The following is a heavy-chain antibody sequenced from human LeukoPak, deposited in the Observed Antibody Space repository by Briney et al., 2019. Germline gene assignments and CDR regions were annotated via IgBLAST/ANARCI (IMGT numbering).Heavy chain of an antibody. V-gene: IGHV4-4*09. CDR2: IYSGVPT. D-gene: IGHD6-19*01. Sequence: SETLSLTCTTSGVSISRFYWSWVRQPPGKGLEWIGNIYSGVPTYFNPSLKSRVIISVDTSKNQFSLNLTSVTAADTAMYYCVQTSGWPGFDYWGQGILVTVSS. CDR3: VQTSGWPGFDY. CDR1: GVSISRFY. J-gene: IGHJ4*02.